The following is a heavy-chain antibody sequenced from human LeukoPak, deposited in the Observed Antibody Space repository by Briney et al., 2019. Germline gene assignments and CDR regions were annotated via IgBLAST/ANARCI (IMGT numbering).Heavy chain of an antibody. D-gene: IGHD3-10*01. Sequence: SETLSLTCAVYGGSFSGYYWSWIRQPPGKGLEWIGEINHSGSTNYNPSLKSRVTISVDTSKNQFSLKLSSVTAADTAVYYCVGRYYYGLGSADPPYYYGMDVWGKGTTVTVSS. CDR1: GGSFSGYY. J-gene: IGHJ6*04. V-gene: IGHV4-34*01. CDR2: INHSGST. CDR3: VGRYYYGLGSADPPYYYGMDV.